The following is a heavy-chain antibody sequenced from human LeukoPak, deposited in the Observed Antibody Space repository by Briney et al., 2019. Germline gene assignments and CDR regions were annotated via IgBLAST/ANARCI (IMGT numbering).Heavy chain of an antibody. V-gene: IGHV4-34*01. CDR3: AGKKQWLAPFDY. J-gene: IGHJ4*02. CDR1: GGSFSNYY. D-gene: IGHD6-19*01. Sequence: SETLSLTCAVYGGSFSNYYWSWIRQPPGKGLEWIGEINHGGSTNYNPSLKSRVTISVDRSKNQFSLKLSSVIAADTAVYYCAGKKQWLAPFDYWGQGTLVTVSS. CDR2: INHGGST.